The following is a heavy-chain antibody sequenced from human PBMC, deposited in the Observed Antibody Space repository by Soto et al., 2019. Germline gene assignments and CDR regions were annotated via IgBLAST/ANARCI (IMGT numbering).Heavy chain of an antibody. CDR3: AKVRYSSPMGYYYGMDV. J-gene: IGHJ6*02. V-gene: IGHV1-69*01. CDR2: IIPIFGTA. Sequence: WLRQAPGLGLEWVGGIIPIFGTANYAQKFQGRVTITADESTSTSYMEVNNLRSEDTAVYYCAKVRYSSPMGYYYGMDVWGQGTTVTVSS. D-gene: IGHD6-19*01.